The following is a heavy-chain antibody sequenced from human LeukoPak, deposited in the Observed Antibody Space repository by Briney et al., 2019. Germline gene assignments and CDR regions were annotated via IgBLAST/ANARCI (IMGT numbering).Heavy chain of an antibody. D-gene: IGHD2-15*01. V-gene: IGHV4-4*07. Sequence: SETLSLTCTVSGGSISSYYWSWIRQPAGKGLEWIGRIYTSGSTNYNPSLKSRVTMSVDTSKNQFSLKLSSVTAADTAVYYCAGSSRGSAYYYYGMDVWGQGTTVTVSS. CDR2: IYTSGST. CDR3: AGSSRGSAYYYYGMDV. J-gene: IGHJ6*02. CDR1: GGSISSYY.